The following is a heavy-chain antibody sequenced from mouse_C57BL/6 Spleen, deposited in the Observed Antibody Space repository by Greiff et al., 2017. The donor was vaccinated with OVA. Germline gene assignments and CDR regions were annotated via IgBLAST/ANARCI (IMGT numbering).Heavy chain of an antibody. CDR3: ARYEYDRYGDD. V-gene: IGHV1-64*01. Sequence: QVQLQQPGAELVKPGASVKLSCKASGYTFTSYWMHWVKQRPGQGLEWIGMIHPNSGSTNYNEKFKSKATLTVDKASSTAYMQLSSLTSEDAAGYYCARYEYDRYGDDWGQGSTLTVAS. CDR1: GYTFTSYW. D-gene: IGHD2-4*01. J-gene: IGHJ2*01. CDR2: IHPNSGST.